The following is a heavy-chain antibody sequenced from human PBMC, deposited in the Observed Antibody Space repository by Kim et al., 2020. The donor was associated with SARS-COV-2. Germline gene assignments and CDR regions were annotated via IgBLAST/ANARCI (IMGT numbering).Heavy chain of an antibody. CDR2: INHSGST. CDR3: ARGLRAYSYGKNWFDP. V-gene: IGHV4-34*01. CDR1: GGSFSGYY. D-gene: IGHD5-18*01. J-gene: IGHJ5*02. Sequence: SETLSLTCAVYGGSFSGYYWSWIRQPPGKGLEWIGEINHSGSTNYNPSLKSRVTISVDTSKNQFSLKLSSVTAADTAVYYCARGLRAYSYGKNWFDPWG.